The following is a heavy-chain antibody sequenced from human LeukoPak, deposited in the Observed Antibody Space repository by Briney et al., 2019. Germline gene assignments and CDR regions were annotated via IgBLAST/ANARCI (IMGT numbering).Heavy chain of an antibody. J-gene: IGHJ3*02. CDR3: AKGRVRGPRDSDAFDI. V-gene: IGHV3-33*06. CDR1: GFTFSSYG. D-gene: IGHD3-10*01. CDR2: IWYDGSNK. Sequence: PGRSLRLSCAASGFTFSSYGMHWGRQAPGKGLEWVAVIWYDGSNKYYADSVKGRFTISRDNSKNTLYLQMNSLRAEDTAVYYCAKGRVRGPRDSDAFDIWGQGTMVTVSS.